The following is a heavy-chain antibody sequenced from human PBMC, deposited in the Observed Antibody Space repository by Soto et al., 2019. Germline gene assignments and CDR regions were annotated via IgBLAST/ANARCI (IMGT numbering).Heavy chain of an antibody. V-gene: IGHV3-73*01. J-gene: IGHJ6*03. D-gene: IGHD3-3*01. Sequence: EVQLVESGGGLVQPGGSLKLSCAASGFTFSGSAMHWVRQASGKGLEWVGRIRSKANSYATAYAASVKGRFTISRDDSKNTAYLQMNSLKTEDTAVYYCTRLQIFGVVSVEYYYYTDVWGKGTTVTVSS. CDR1: GFTFSGSA. CDR3: TRLQIFGVVSVEYYYYTDV. CDR2: IRSKANSYAT.